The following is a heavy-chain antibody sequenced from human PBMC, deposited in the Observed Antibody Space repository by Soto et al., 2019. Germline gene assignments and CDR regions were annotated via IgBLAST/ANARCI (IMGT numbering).Heavy chain of an antibody. CDR3: ARDPQYGSSSDF. Sequence: QVQLQESGPGLVKPSETLSLTCTVSGDSVTSNNYYWTSIRQPPGKGLEWIGYVYYSGRTNYNPSLKSRVTMPADTSKNQSSLKLSSVTAADTAVYFCARDPQYGSSSDFWGQGTLVT. CDR1: GDSVTSNNYY. D-gene: IGHD3-10*01. J-gene: IGHJ4*02. CDR2: VYYSGRT. V-gene: IGHV4-61*01.